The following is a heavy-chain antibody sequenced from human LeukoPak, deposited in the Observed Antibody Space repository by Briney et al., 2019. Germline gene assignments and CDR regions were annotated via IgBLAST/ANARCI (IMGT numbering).Heavy chain of an antibody. CDR2: IKQDGSEK. Sequence: PGGSPRLSCAASGFTFSRYWMSWVRQAPGKGLEWVANIKQDGSEKYYVDSVEGRFTISRDNAENSLYLQMNSLRVEDTALYYCAMSTVFDYWGQGTLVTVSS. V-gene: IGHV3-7*01. CDR1: GFTFSRYW. J-gene: IGHJ4*02. D-gene: IGHD4-17*01. CDR3: AMSTVFDY.